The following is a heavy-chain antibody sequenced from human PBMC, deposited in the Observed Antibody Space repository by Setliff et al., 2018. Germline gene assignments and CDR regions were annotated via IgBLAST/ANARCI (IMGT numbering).Heavy chain of an antibody. J-gene: IGHJ6*03. CDR3: ARDRRDYIGAGSSEIDYYYYYYMDV. CDR1: GDSIGTSY. CDR2: ISPGRSI. V-gene: IGHV4-4*08. Sequence: SETLSLTCTVSGDSIGTSYWSWIRQPPGKGLEWIGSISPGRSINYNPSLRSRVTISGDTSKNQISLNLSSGTAADTAVYYCARDRRDYIGAGSSEIDYYYYYYMDVWGKGTTVTVS. D-gene: IGHD3-10*01.